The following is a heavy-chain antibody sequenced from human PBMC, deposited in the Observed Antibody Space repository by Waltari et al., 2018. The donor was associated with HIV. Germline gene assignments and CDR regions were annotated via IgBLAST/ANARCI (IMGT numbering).Heavy chain of an antibody. J-gene: IGHJ6*02. CDR2: ISSSSSYI. Sequence: EVQLVESGGGLVKPGGSLRISCAASGFTLSSYSMTWVRQAPGKGLEWVSSISSSSSYIYYADSVKGRFTISRDNAKNSLYLQMNSLSAEDTAVYYCARVNHYYGMDVWGQGTTVTVSS. V-gene: IGHV3-21*01. CDR3: ARVNHYYGMDV. CDR1: GFTLSSYS.